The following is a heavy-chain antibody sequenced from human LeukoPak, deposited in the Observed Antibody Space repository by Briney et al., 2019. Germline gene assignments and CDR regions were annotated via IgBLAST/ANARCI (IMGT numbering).Heavy chain of an antibody. J-gene: IGHJ4*02. Sequence: PSETLSLTCAVYGGSFSGYYWSWIRQPPGKGLEWIGEINHSGSTNYNPSLKSRVTISVDTPKNQFSLKLSSVTAADTAVYYCAGMSWYYFDYWGQGTLVTVSS. CDR2: INHSGST. CDR3: AGMSWYYFDY. V-gene: IGHV4-34*01. CDR1: GGSFSGYY. D-gene: IGHD6-13*01.